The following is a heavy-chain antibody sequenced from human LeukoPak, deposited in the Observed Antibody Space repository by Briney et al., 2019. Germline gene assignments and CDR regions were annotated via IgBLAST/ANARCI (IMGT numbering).Heavy chain of an antibody. CDR2: IYTSGST. Sequence: PSQTLSLTCSVSGGSISSDSYYWNWIRQPAGKGLEWIGRIYTSGSTNYNPSLKSRVTMSVDTSKNQFSLKLSSVTAADTAVYYCARDGPGPRSGWPYYFDYWGQGTLVTVSS. J-gene: IGHJ4*02. V-gene: IGHV4-61*02. CDR3: ARDGPGPRSGWPYYFDY. D-gene: IGHD6-19*01. CDR1: GGSISSDSYY.